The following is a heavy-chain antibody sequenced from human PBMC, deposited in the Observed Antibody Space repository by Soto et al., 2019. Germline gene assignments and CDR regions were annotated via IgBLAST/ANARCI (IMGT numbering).Heavy chain of an antibody. J-gene: IGHJ6*02. Sequence: SVKVSCKASGGTFSIYAISWVLQAPLQGLEWMGGIIPIFGTANYAQKFQGRVTITADESTSTAYMELSSLRSEDTAVYYCARLPRTGTTNYYYYGMDVWGQGTTVTVSS. CDR2: IIPIFGTA. D-gene: IGHD1-7*01. V-gene: IGHV1-69*13. CDR1: GGTFSIYA. CDR3: ARLPRTGTTNYYYYGMDV.